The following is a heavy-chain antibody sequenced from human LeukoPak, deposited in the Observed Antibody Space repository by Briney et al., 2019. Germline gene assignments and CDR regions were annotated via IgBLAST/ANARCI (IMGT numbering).Heavy chain of an antibody. D-gene: IGHD3-10*01. CDR1: GFTFTNAW. J-gene: IGHJ4*02. CDR3: TTDLGTYYHGSQRLVPIDY. Sequence: TGGSLRLSCVDSGFTFTNAWMSWVRQAPGKGLEWIGRIKSKTDGETTNYAEPVRGRFTISRDDSKSAVYLQMNSLKIEDTAVYYCTTDLGTYYHGSQRLVPIDYWGQGTLVTVSS. CDR2: IKSKTDGETT. V-gene: IGHV3-15*01.